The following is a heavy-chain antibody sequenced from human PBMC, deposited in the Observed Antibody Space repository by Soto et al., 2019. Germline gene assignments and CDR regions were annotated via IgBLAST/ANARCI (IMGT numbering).Heavy chain of an antibody. CDR3: ARDRRPGVYLGIQR. Sequence: PGGSLRLSCAAPGFTFSDYYMTWIRQAPGRGLEWISINGDDGSDVHYADAVKGRFTISRDNAKNSLYLQLSSLRADDTAVYYCARDRRPGVYLGIQRWGQGTLVTVSS. CDR1: GFTFSDYY. D-gene: IGHD3-16*01. J-gene: IGHJ4*02. CDR2: NGDDGSDV. V-gene: IGHV3-11*01.